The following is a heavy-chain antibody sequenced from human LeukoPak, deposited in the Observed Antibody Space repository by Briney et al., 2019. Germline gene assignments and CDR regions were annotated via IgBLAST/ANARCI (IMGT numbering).Heavy chain of an antibody. D-gene: IGHD3-10*01. J-gene: IGHJ6*03. CDR3: ARNNVYGSGKSYYYYMDV. CDR1: GFTFSSYG. Sequence: PGRSLRLSCAASGFTFSSYGMHWVRQAPGKGLEWVAVIWYDGSNKYYADSVKGRFTISRDNSKNTLYLQMNSLRAEDTAVYYCARNNVYGSGKSYYYYMDVWGKGTTVTV. V-gene: IGHV3-33*01. CDR2: IWYDGSNK.